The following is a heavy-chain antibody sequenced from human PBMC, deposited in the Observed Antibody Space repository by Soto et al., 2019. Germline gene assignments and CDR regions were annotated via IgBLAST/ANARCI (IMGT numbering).Heavy chain of an antibody. J-gene: IGHJ4*02. D-gene: IGHD2-8*01. CDR3: SRDCPCGLGYCTNGACFPNDF. Sequence: GGSLRLSCTTSGFTFGDYAMSWFRQTPGKGLEWVGFVRTYAYGETTEYAASVKGRFTVGRDNSRSTAYLHMSSLKTEDTGVYFCSRDCPCGLGYCTNGACFPNDFWGQGTLVTVSS. CDR2: VRTYAYGETT. CDR1: GFTFGDYA. V-gene: IGHV3-49*03.